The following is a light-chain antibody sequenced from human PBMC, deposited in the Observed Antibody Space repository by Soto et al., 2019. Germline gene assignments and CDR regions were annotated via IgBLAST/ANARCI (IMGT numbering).Light chain of an antibody. CDR1: QDVTTN. Sequence: EIVMTQSPAALSVSPGERATLSCRAGQDVTTNFAWYQQKPGQSPRLLIYDVSIRATGVPARFSGSGSETDFTLTISGLQSEDSAVYFCQQYNNWPFSFGQGTRLEIK. CDR3: QQYNNWPFS. CDR2: DVS. V-gene: IGKV3-15*01. J-gene: IGKJ5*01.